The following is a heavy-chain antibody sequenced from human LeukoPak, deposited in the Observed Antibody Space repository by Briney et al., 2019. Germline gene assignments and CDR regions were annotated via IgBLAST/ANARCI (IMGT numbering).Heavy chain of an antibody. V-gene: IGHV3-48*01. CDR3: ARGSTVVTSHSRFDY. CDR2: ISSSSSTI. Sequence: GGSLRLSCAASGFTFSSYNMNWVRQAPGKGLEWVSYISSSSSTIYYADSVKGRFTISRDNAKNSLYLQMNSLRAEDTAVYYCARGSTVVTSHSRFDYWGQGTLVTVSS. D-gene: IGHD4-23*01. J-gene: IGHJ4*02. CDR1: GFTFSSYN.